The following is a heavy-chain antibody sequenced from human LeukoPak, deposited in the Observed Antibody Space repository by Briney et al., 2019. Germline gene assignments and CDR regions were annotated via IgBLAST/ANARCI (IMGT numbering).Heavy chain of an antibody. CDR1: GFTVSSNY. Sequence: GGSLRLSCAASGFTVSSNYMSWVRQAPGKGLEWVSVIYSGGSTYYADSVKGRFTISRDNSKNTLYLQMNSLRAEDTAVYYCAKDNSSSWYDYYYYYMDVWGKGTTVTISS. V-gene: IGHV3-66*01. D-gene: IGHD6-13*01. CDR2: IYSGGST. CDR3: AKDNSSSWYDYYYYYMDV. J-gene: IGHJ6*03.